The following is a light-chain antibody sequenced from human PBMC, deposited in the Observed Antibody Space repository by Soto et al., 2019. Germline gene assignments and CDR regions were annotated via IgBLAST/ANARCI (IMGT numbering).Light chain of an antibody. CDR2: DAS. CDR1: RTVSNW. J-gene: IGKJ1*01. Sequence: DIQMTQSPSSLSASVGDRVTITCRASRTVSNWLAWYQQKPGKAHKXLIYDASSLESGVPSRFSGSGSGTELTITISSLQPDDCETYDCQQYNSYSRTFGQGTKVDIK. CDR3: QQYNSYSRT. V-gene: IGKV1-5*01.